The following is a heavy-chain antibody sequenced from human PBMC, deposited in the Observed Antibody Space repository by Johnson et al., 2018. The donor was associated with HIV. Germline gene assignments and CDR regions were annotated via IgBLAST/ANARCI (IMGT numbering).Heavy chain of an antibody. D-gene: IGHD3-10*01. Sequence: QMLLVESGGGVVQPGRSLRLSCAASRFTFSSYGMHWVRQAPGKGLEWVAVIWYDGSNKYYADSVKGRFTISRDNSKNTLYLQMNSLRAEDTAVYYCAKQGGSGLHLWVDAFDIWGQGTMVTVSS. CDR3: AKQGGSGLHLWVDAFDI. CDR2: IWYDGSNK. V-gene: IGHV3-33*06. J-gene: IGHJ3*02. CDR1: RFTFSSYG.